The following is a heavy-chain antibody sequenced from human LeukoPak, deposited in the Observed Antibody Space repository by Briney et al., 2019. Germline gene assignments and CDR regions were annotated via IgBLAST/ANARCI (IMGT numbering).Heavy chain of an antibody. D-gene: IGHD6-13*01. V-gene: IGHV4-4*07. Sequence: PSETLSLTCTVSGGSISSYYWSWIRQPAGKGLEWIGRIYSTGSTNYNPSLKSRVTMSVDTSKNQFSLRLRSVTAADTAVYYCARSDGSSYDRYYYMDVWGKGTTVTVSS. CDR1: GGSISSYY. CDR3: ARSDGSSYDRYYYMDV. CDR2: IYSTGST. J-gene: IGHJ6*03.